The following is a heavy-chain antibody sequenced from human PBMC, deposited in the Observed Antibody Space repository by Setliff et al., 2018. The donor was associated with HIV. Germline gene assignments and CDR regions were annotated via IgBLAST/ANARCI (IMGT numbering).Heavy chain of an antibody. Sequence: SETLSLTCTVSGGSFSSSTYPWGWIRQPPGMGLEWIGSIHSSGTTDYNPSRKSRVAMSVDTSRSQFSLKLRSVTAADTAIYYCARHKTHYDFYAFDVWGQGTRVTVSS. CDR2: IHSSGTT. D-gene: IGHD3-3*01. CDR1: GGSFSSSTYP. J-gene: IGHJ3*01. V-gene: IGHV4-39*01. CDR3: ARHKTHYDFYAFDV.